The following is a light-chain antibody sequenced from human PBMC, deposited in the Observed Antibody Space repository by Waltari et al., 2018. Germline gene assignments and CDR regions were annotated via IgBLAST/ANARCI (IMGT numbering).Light chain of an antibody. Sequence: QSALTQPASVSGSPGQSITISCTGTSSAVGGSNYGSWYQQHPGKAPKLMIYDVSNRPSGVSNRFSGSKSGNTASLTISGLQAEDEADYYCSSYISSSTLELFGGGTSLTVL. V-gene: IGLV2-14*03. J-gene: IGLJ2*01. CDR1: SSAVGGSNY. CDR3: SSYISSSTLEL. CDR2: DVS.